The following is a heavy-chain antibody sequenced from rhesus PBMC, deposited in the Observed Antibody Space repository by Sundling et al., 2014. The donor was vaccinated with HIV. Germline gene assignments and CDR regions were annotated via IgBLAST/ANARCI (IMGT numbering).Heavy chain of an antibody. CDR2: IYHSGGKT. Sequence: QVQLQESGPGLVKPSETLPLTCAVSGGSISGSNWWSWIRQSPGKGLEWIGSIYHSGGKTDYNPSLESRVTISKDTSRNQFSLQLTSLTAADSALYFCAREDRQLETFDYWGQGALVTVST. J-gene: IGHJ4*01. CDR1: GGSISGSNW. CDR3: AREDRQLETFDY. D-gene: IGHD6-25*01. V-gene: IGHV4-93*01.